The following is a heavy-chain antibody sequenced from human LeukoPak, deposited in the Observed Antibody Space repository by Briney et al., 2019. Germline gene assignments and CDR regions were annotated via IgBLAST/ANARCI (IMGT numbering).Heavy chain of an antibody. CDR1: GGSISSYY. CDR3: ARGPEDEGAPTDY. D-gene: IGHD1-26*01. V-gene: IGHV4-59*01. J-gene: IGHJ4*02. Sequence: SETLSLTCTVSGGSISSYYWSWIRQPPGKGLEWIGYIYYSGSTNYNPPLKSRVTISVDTSKNQFSLKLSSVTAADTAVYYCARGPEDEGAPTDYWGQGTLVTVSS. CDR2: IYYSGST.